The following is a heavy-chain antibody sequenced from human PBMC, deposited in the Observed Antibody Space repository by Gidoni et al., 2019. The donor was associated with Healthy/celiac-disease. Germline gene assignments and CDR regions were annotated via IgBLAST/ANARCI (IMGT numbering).Heavy chain of an antibody. J-gene: IGHJ4*02. V-gene: IGHV3-23*01. Sequence: EVQLLESGGGLVQPVGSLRLSCAASGFTFSSYARSWVRQAPGKGLAWVSAISGSGGSTYYADSVKGRFTISRDNSKNTLYLQMNSLRAEDTAVYYCAKDLSRGWYNNFDYWGQGTLVTVSS. CDR3: AKDLSRGWYNNFDY. D-gene: IGHD6-19*01. CDR1: GFTFSSYA. CDR2: ISGSGGST.